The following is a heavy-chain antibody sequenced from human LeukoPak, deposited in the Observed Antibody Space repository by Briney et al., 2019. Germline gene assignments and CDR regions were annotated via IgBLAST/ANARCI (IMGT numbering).Heavy chain of an antibody. Sequence: SQTLSLTCAISGDSVSSKSSAWNWIRQSPSRGLEWLGRTYYRSKWNNHYAVSVKSRITINADTSKNQFSLQLNSVTPEDTAVYHCARHQSAYGGYSGDPLDYWGQGTLVTVSS. CDR1: GDSVSSKSSA. V-gene: IGHV6-1*01. CDR3: ARHQSAYGGYSGDPLDY. J-gene: IGHJ4*02. CDR2: TYYRSKWNN. D-gene: IGHD5-12*01.